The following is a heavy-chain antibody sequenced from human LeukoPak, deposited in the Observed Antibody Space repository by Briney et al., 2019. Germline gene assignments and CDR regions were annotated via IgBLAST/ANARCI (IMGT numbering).Heavy chain of an antibody. V-gene: IGHV3-33*01. CDR3: ARGSGPRFGSGRLSHYYYGMDV. CDR1: GFTFSSYG. CDR2: IWYDGSNK. D-gene: IGHD3-10*01. J-gene: IGHJ6*02. Sequence: GGSLRLSCAASGFTFSSYGMHWVRQAPGKGLKGVAVIWYDGSNKYYADSVKGRFTISRDNSKNTLYLQMNSLRAEDTAVYYCARGSGPRFGSGRLSHYYYGMDVWGQGTTVTVSS.